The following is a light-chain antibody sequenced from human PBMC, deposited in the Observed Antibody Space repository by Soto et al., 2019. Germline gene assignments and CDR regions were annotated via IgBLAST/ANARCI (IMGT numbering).Light chain of an antibody. Sequence: QSALTQSPSASGSPGQSVTISCTGTSSDVGGHNYVSWYQHHPGKAPKLIIYEVSKRPSGVPDRFSASKSDTSASLAITGLRSEDEGDYYCATWDDNVNGLFGGGTKLTVL. CDR1: SSDVGGHNY. CDR2: EVS. CDR3: ATWDDNVNGL. J-gene: IGLJ3*02. V-gene: IGLV2-8*01.